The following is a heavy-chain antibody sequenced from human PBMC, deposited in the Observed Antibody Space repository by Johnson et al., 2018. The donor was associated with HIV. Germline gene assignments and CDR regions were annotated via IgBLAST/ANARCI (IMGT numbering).Heavy chain of an antibody. CDR3: ARYAVDTAMARTRDDAFDI. V-gene: IGHV3-30*03. CDR1: GFTFSSYG. D-gene: IGHD5-18*01. CDR2: ISYDGSNT. J-gene: IGHJ3*02. Sequence: QVQLVESGGGVVQPGGSLRLSCAASGFTFSSYGMHWVRQAPGKGLEWVAVISYDGSNTYYADSVKGRFTISRDNSKNTLNLQMNSLRTEDTAVYYCARYAVDTAMARTRDDAFDIWGQGTMVTVSS.